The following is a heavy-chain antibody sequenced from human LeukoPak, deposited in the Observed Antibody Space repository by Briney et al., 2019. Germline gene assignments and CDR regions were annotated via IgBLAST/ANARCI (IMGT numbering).Heavy chain of an antibody. V-gene: IGHV3-30*18. J-gene: IGHJ4*02. CDR1: GFTFSTYG. CDR3: AKDRPKLLRYFDCQFDY. CDR2: ISFNGSNK. Sequence: GGSLRLSCAASGFTFSTYGMHWVRQAPGKGLEWVAVISFNGSNKYYADFVKGRFTISRDNSKNTLYLQMNSLRAEDTAVYYCAKDRPKLLRYFDCQFDYWGQGTLVTVSS. D-gene: IGHD3-9*01.